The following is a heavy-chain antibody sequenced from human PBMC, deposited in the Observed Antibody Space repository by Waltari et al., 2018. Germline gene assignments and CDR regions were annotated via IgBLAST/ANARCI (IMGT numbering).Heavy chain of an antibody. CDR1: GFNFSTYS. Sequence: EVQLVESGGGWVQRGGSLRLSCAASGFNFSTYSMNWVRQAPGKGLEWISYIKSTVSTIHYADSVKGRFTISRDNAKNSLYLQMNSLRDEDTAVYYCARGLGDYTYWGQGTLVTVSS. V-gene: IGHV3-48*02. J-gene: IGHJ4*02. D-gene: IGHD4-17*01. CDR2: IKSTVSTI. CDR3: ARGLGDYTY.